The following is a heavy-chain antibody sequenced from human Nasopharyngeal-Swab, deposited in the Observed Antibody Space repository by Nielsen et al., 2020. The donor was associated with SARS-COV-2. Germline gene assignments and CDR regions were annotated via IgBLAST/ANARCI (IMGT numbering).Heavy chain of an antibody. CDR3: ARGRDDSSGYYRLFDY. V-gene: IGHV4-34*01. D-gene: IGHD3-22*01. CDR2: VNHSGST. J-gene: IGHJ4*02. Sequence: SETLSLTCAVYGGSFSAYYWSWIRQPPGKGLEWIGEVNHSGSTNYNPSLKSRVTISVDTSKNQFSLKLSSVTAADTAVYYCARGRDDSSGYYRLFDYWGQGTLVTVS. CDR1: GGSFSAYY.